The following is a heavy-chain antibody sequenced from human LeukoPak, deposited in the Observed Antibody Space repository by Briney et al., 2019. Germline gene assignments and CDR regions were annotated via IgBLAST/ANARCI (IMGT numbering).Heavy chain of an antibody. V-gene: IGHV4-30-4*01. J-gene: IGHJ4*02. Sequence: PSETLSLTCTVSGGSISSGDYYWSWIRQPPGKGLEWIGYIYYSGSTYYNPSLKSRVTISVDTSKNQFSLKLSSVTAADTAVYYCASLKEDGSGSYFDYWGQGTLVTVSS. D-gene: IGHD3-10*01. CDR2: IYYSGST. CDR1: GGSISSGDYY. CDR3: ASLKEDGSGSYFDY.